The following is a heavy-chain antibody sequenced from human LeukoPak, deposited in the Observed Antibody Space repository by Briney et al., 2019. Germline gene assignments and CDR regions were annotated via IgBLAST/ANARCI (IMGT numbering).Heavy chain of an antibody. D-gene: IGHD6-13*01. J-gene: IGHJ4*02. V-gene: IGHV3-48*03. CDR3: ARDISSWYAN. CDR1: GFTFSTYQ. CDR2: ITGSGRTI. Sequence: GGSLRLSCAASGFTFSTYQMVWVRQAPGKGLEWVSYITGSGRTIDYADSVKGRFTISRDNAKNSLYLQMNSLRAEDTAVYYCARDISSWYANWGQGTLVTVSS.